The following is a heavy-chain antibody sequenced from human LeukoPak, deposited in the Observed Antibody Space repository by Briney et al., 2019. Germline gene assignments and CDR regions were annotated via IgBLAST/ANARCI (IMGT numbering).Heavy chain of an antibody. J-gene: IGHJ4*02. V-gene: IGHV1-18*01. CDR3: VRGRRAATILGGLDY. Sequence: ASVKVSCKASGYTFINYGISWVRQAPGQGLEWMGWISAYTGNTNYAQKFQGRDTMTTDTSASTAYMELRSLRSDDTAVFYCVRGRRAATILGGLDYWGQGTLVIVSS. D-gene: IGHD5-12*01. CDR2: ISAYTGNT. CDR1: GYTFINYG.